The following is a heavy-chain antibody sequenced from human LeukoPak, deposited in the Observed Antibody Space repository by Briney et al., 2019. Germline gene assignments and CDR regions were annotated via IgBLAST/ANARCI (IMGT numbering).Heavy chain of an antibody. CDR1: GFSLSTSGVG. V-gene: IGHV2-5*02. J-gene: IGHJ4*02. CDR3: AHITVGTPFAARYHYYFDY. CDR2: IYWDDDK. D-gene: IGHD4-23*01. Sequence: SGPTLVNPTQTLTLTCTFSGFSLSTSGVGVGWIRQPPGKALEWLALIYWDDDKRYSPSLKSRLTITKDTSKNQVVLTMTNMDPVDTATYYCAHITVGTPFAARYHYYFDYWGQGTLVTVSS.